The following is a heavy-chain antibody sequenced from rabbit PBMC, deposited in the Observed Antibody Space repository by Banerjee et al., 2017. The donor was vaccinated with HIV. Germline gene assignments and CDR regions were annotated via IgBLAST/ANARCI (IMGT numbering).Heavy chain of an antibody. V-gene: IGHV1S45*01. CDR1: GFSFTNKDV. Sequence: QEQLEESGGGLVKPEGSLTLTCTASGFSFTNKDVMCWVRQAPGKGLEWIGCINTITGKTVYATWAKGRFTISRASSTTVFLQMTSLTAADTATYFCARDLPDIIGWNFGFWGLGTLVTVS. D-gene: IGHD1-1*01. CDR3: ARDLPDIIGWNFGF. J-gene: IGHJ3*01. CDR2: INTITGKT.